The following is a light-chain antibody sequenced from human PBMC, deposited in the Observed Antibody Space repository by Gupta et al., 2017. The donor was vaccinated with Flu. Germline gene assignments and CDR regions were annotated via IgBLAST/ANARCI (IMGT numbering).Light chain of an antibody. V-gene: IGLV1-44*01. CDR1: SSNIGSNT. CDR2: SNN. CDR3: AAWDDSRNGWV. J-gene: IGLJ3*02. Sequence: QSVLTQPPSASVTPGQRVTLSCSGRSSNIGSNTINWYQQRPGTAPKLLIYSNNQRPSGVPDRFSGSKSGTSASLAISGLQAEDEADYYCAAWDDSRNGWVFGGGTKLTVL.